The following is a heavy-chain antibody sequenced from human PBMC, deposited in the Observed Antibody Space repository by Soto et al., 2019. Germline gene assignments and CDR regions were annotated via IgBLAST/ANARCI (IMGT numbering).Heavy chain of an antibody. V-gene: IGHV2-5*01. CDR1: GFSLSTSGEA. D-gene: IGHD1-26*01. J-gene: IGHJ4*02. CDR3: AHRRGGTFGY. CDR2: TYWSDER. Sequence: SCPTLVNPTQTLTLTCTFSGFSLSTSGEAVGWIRQPPGKALEWLALTYWSDERHSSPSLKSRPTITKDTSKNQVVLTMTNMDPVDTATYYCAHRRGGTFGYWGQGTLVTVSS.